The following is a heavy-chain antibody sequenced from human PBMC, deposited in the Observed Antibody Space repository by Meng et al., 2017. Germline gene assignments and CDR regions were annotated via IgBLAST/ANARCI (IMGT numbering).Heavy chain of an antibody. V-gene: IGHV4-39*07. Sequence: SETLSLTCTVSGGSISSSSYYWGWIRQPPGKGLEWIGSIYYSGSTYYNPSLKSRVTISVDTSKNQFSLKLSSVTAADTAVYYCARGGVGQWLGRYYYYGMDVWGQGTTVTVSS. D-gene: IGHD6-19*01. J-gene: IGHJ6*02. CDR1: GGSISSSSYY. CDR3: ARGGVGQWLGRYYYYGMDV. CDR2: IYYSGST.